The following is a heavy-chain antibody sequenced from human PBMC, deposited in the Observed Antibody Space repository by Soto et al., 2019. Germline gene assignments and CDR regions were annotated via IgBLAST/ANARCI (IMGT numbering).Heavy chain of an antibody. CDR1: GYTFTSYG. CDR2: ISAYNGNT. CDR3: ARDRGVVTPEDFDY. V-gene: IGHV1-18*01. J-gene: IGHJ4*02. Sequence: GASVKVSCKASGYTFTSYGISWVRQAPGQGLEWMGWISAYNGNTNYAQKLQGRVTMTTDTSTSTAYMELRSLRSEDTAVYYCARDRGVVTPEDFDYWGQGTLVTVSS. D-gene: IGHD2-21*02.